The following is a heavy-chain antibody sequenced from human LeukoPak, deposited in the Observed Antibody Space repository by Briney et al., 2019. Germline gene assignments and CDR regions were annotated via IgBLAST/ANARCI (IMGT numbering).Heavy chain of an antibody. Sequence: GGALRLSCVASAFTFSSYAMSWVRQAPGKGLEWVTAISGSDTTTYYADSVKGRFTISRDNSKNTLYLQMNSLRAEDTALYYCAEGVRAHGFDHWGQGTLVTVSS. V-gene: IGHV3-23*01. CDR1: AFTFSSYA. CDR3: AEGVRAHGFDH. J-gene: IGHJ4*02. CDR2: ISGSDTTT.